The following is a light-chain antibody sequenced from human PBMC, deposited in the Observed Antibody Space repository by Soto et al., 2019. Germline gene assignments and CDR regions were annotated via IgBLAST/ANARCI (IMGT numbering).Light chain of an antibody. CDR3: AGWDDNLNRYV. CDR2: YNN. J-gene: IGLJ1*01. V-gene: IGLV1-44*01. Sequence: QSLLTQPPSASEPPGQTVSISCSGSNSNIASNTVNWYQHLPGTAPKLLIYYNNQRPSGVPDRFSGSKSGTSASLAISGLQSEDESDYYCAGWDDNLNRYVCGPGTKV. CDR1: NSNIASNT.